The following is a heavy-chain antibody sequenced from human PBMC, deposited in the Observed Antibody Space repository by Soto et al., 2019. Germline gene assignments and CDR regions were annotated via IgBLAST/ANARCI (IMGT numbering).Heavy chain of an antibody. J-gene: IGHJ4*02. Sequence: QVQLVESGGGVVQPGRSLRLSCAASGFTFSSYGMHWVRQAPGEGLEWVAAISHDGSNKYYADSMKGRFTISRDNSKNTLFLQMNSLRPEDTXXXXXXXXXXXXKFDYWGQGTLVTVSS. V-gene: IGHV3-30*03. CDR2: ISHDGSNK. CDR1: GFTFSSYG. CDR3: XXXXXXXKFDY.